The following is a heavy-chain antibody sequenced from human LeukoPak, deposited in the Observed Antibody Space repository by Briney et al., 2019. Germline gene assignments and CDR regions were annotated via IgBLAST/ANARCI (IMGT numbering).Heavy chain of an antibody. CDR3: ARAGPTSSGWYFWLDP. Sequence: ASVKVSCKASGYTFTGYYMHWVRQAPGQGLEWMGWINPNSGGTNCAQKFQGRVTMTRDTSISTACMELSRLRSDDTAVYYCARAGPTSSGWYFWLDPWGQGTLVTVSS. V-gene: IGHV1-2*02. D-gene: IGHD6-19*01. J-gene: IGHJ5*02. CDR2: INPNSGGT. CDR1: GYTFTGYY.